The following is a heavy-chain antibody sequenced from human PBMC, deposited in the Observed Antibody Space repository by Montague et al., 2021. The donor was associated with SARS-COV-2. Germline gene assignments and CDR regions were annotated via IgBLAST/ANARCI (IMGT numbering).Heavy chain of an antibody. V-gene: IGHV3-13*04. CDR2: IGTAGVT. Sequence: SLRLSCAASGFTFSSYDMHWVRQATGKGLEWVSAIGTAGVTYYPGSVKGRFTISRENAKNSLYLQMNSLRAGDTAVYYCARAYYDSSGYWGGYYYYGMDVWGQGTTVTVSS. D-gene: IGHD3-22*01. J-gene: IGHJ6*02. CDR3: ARAYYDSSGYWGGYYYYGMDV. CDR1: GFTFSSYD.